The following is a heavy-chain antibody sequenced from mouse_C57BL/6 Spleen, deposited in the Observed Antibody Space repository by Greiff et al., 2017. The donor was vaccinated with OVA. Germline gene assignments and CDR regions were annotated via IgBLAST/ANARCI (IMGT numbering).Heavy chain of an antibody. CDR1: GYTFTSYW. CDR3: ARGYYGSSSWFAY. D-gene: IGHD1-1*01. Sequence: VQLQQPGAELVKPGASVKMSCKASGYTFTSYWITWVKQRPGQGLEWIGDIYPGSGSTNYNEKFKSKATLTVDTSSSTAYMQLSSLTSDDSAVYYCARGYYGSSSWFAYWGQGTLVTVSA. J-gene: IGHJ3*01. CDR2: IYPGSGST. V-gene: IGHV1-55*01.